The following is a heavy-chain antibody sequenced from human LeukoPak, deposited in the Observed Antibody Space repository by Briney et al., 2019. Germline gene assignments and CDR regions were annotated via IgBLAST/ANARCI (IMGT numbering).Heavy chain of an antibody. V-gene: IGHV4-59*11. CDR1: GGSISSHY. CDR2: IYYSGST. D-gene: IGHD6-13*01. CDR3: ARGKSIAAGIYTLDY. J-gene: IGHJ4*02. Sequence: SETLSLTCTVSGGSISSHYWSWIRQPPGKGLEWIVYIYYSGSTNYNPSLKSRVTISVDTSKNQFSLKLSSVTAADTAVYYCARGKSIAAGIYTLDYWGQGTLVTVSS.